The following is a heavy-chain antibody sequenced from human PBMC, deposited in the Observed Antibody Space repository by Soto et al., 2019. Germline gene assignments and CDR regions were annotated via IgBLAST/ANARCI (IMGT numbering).Heavy chain of an antibody. CDR2: INAGNGNT. J-gene: IGHJ6*02. CDR3: AKQQQLVRGYGMDV. D-gene: IGHD6-13*01. CDR1: GYTFTSYA. V-gene: IGHV1-3*01. Sequence: ASVKVSCKASGYTFTSYAMHWVRQNPGQRLEWMGWINAGNGNTKYSQKFQGRVTITRDTSASTAYMELSSLRSEDTAVYYCAKQQQLVRGYGMDVWGQGTTVTVSS.